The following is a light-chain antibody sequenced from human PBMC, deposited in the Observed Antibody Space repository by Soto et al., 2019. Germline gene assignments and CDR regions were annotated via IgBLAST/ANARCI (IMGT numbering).Light chain of an antibody. Sequence: IRLTPPPSSLSASVGDRVPITCRASQGISSYLAWYQQKPGKAPKLLIYAASTLQSGVPSRFSGSGSGTDFTLTISSLQPEDFATYYCQQLNSYPFAFGQGTRLEIK. CDR3: QQLNSYPFA. J-gene: IGKJ5*01. CDR1: QGISSY. CDR2: AAS. V-gene: IGKV1-9*01.